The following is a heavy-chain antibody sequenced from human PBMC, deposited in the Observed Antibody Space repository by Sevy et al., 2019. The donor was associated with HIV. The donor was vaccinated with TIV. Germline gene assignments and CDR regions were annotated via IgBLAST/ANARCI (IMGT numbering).Heavy chain of an antibody. CDR1: GDSVSSNGAA. D-gene: IGHD2-21*02. CDR3: VRAVTAWDGRGGNCFDS. CDR2: TYYRSKWYN. V-gene: IGHV6-1*01. J-gene: IGHJ5*01. Sequence: KQSQTVSLTCAISGDSVSSNGAAWNWIRQSPSRGLEWLGRTYYRSKWYNNYAVSVKSRITINPDTSKNQFSLHLDSMTPEDTAIYYYVRAVTAWDGRGGNCFDSWGQGILVTVSS.